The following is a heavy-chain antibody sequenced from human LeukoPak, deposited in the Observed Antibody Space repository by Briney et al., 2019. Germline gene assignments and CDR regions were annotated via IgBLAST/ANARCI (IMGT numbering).Heavy chain of an antibody. CDR2: INKNGRVT. D-gene: IGHD1-26*01. J-gene: IGHJ4*02. V-gene: IGHV3-74*01. CDR1: GFTFCSSW. CDR3: VKVRGRARVGYFDY. Sequence: GGSLRLSCAASGFTFCSSWIHWVRQAPGKGLVWVSRINKNGRVTDYAESVKLRFSISRDNAKNTLYLQMNRLRVEDTAIYYCVKVRGRARVGYFDYWGQGTLVTVSS.